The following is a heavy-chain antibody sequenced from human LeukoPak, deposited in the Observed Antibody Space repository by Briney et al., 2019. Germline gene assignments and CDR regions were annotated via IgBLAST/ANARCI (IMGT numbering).Heavy chain of an antibody. CDR2: INPNSGGT. Sequence: ASVKVSCKASGYTFTDYYMHWVRQAPGQGLEWMGWINPNSGGTNYAQKFQGRVTMTRDTSISTVYMEMSRLRSDDTAVYYCARVVGGTDAFDIWGQGTMVTVSS. D-gene: IGHD3-16*01. CDR1: GYTFTDYY. V-gene: IGHV1-2*02. CDR3: ARVVGGTDAFDI. J-gene: IGHJ3*02.